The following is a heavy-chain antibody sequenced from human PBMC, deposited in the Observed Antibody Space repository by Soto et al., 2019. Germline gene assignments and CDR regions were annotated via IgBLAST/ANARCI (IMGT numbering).Heavy chain of an antibody. CDR1: GGSISKFY. Sequence: NPSETLSLTCNVSGGSISKFYWAWIRKTAGNGLEWMGRVYATGTTGYNPSLRSRVAMSVDISKKTFSLRLRSVTGADSGVYYCVRDGSKSLRDWFDPWGQGILVTVSS. CDR3: VRDGSKSLRDWFDP. CDR2: VYATGTT. J-gene: IGHJ5*02. V-gene: IGHV4-4*07.